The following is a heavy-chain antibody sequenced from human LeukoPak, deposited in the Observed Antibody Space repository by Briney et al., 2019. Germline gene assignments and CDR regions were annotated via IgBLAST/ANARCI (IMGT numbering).Heavy chain of an antibody. Sequence: GGSLRLSCVASGFTFSSYAMSWFRQAPGRGREWVSAIDGSGGSTYYADSVKGRFTISRDNSKNTLYLQMHSLRAEDTAIYYCAKDRRLPWDYFDSWGQGTQVTVSS. V-gene: IGHV3-23*01. J-gene: IGHJ4*02. CDR1: GFTFSSYA. D-gene: IGHD5-12*01. CDR2: IDGSGGST. CDR3: AKDRRLPWDYFDS.